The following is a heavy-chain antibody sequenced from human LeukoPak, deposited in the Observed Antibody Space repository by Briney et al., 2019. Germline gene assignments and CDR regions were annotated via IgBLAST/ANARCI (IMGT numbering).Heavy chain of an antibody. CDR1: GASIRSYF. V-gene: IGHV4-59*01. Sequence: PSETLSLTCTVSGASIRSYFWTWIRQSPGKGLEWIGYVSNIGSTSYNPSLKSRVIISGDTSKNQFSLKLSSVTAADTAVYYCTRDRSALDTWGQGTMVTVSS. CDR3: TRDRSALDT. J-gene: IGHJ3*02. CDR2: VSNIGST.